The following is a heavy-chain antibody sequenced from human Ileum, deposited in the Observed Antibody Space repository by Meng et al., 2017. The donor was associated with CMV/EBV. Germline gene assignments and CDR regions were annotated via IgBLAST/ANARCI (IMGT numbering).Heavy chain of an antibody. CDR2: FNHYGST. D-gene: IGHD4-11*01. V-gene: IGHV4-34*01. Sequence: QVQLQEWGAGLLKPSETLSLTCAVYGGSFSGYYWSWIRQVPGKGLEWIGEFNHYGSTNYNPSLKSRVTISVDTSKNQFSLNLSFVTAADTAVYYCASGKSNLEYWGQGTLVTVSS. CDR3: ASGKSNLEY. CDR1: GGSFSGYY. J-gene: IGHJ4*02.